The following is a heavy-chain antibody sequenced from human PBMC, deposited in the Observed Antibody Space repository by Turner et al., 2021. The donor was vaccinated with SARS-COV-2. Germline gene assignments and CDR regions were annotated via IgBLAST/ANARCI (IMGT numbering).Heavy chain of an antibody. CDR1: GGSISSYY. D-gene: IGHD3-3*01. Sequence: VQRQDLGPGLVKPSENLSLTCTVSGGSISSYYWRWIRQPLGKGLEWLGYIYYSGITNYNHSLKSRVTISVDTSKNQFSLKLSSVTAADTAVYYCARDNYDFWSGYYGGWFDPWGQGTLVTVS. CDR2: IYYSGIT. J-gene: IGHJ5*02. V-gene: IGHV4-59*01. CDR3: ARDNYDFWSGYYGGWFDP.